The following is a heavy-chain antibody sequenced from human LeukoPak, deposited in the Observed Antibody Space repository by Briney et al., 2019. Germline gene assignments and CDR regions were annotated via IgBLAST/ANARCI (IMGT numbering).Heavy chain of an antibody. CDR3: ASFYYDSSGYSS. V-gene: IGHV1-69*13. J-gene: IGHJ5*02. Sequence: ASVKVSCKASGGTFSSYAISWVRQAPGQGLAWMGGIVPIFGTANYAQKFQGRVTITADESTSTAYMELSSLRSEDTAVYYCASFYYDSSGYSSWGQGTLVTVSS. D-gene: IGHD3-22*01. CDR2: IVPIFGTA. CDR1: GGTFSSYA.